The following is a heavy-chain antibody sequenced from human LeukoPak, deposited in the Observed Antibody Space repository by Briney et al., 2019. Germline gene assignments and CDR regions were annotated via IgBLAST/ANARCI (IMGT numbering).Heavy chain of an antibody. Sequence: HPGGSLRLSCAASGFTFGDFGMHWVRQRPGKGLEWVSGISWSGGTIVYADSVKGRFTISRDNAKNALYLQMNNLRPDDTALYYCAKDFTFLQRHQFDYWGQGTLVTVSS. J-gene: IGHJ4*02. CDR2: ISWSGGTI. V-gene: IGHV3-9*01. CDR3: AKDFTFLQRHQFDY. CDR1: GFTFGDFG. D-gene: IGHD3-16*01.